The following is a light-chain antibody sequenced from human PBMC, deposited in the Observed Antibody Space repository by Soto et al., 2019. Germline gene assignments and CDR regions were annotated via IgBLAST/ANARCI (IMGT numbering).Light chain of an antibody. CDR1: QSVLYSSNNKNY. V-gene: IGKV4-1*01. CDR2: RAS. CDR3: QQYYSTPRLT. Sequence: DIVMTQSPDSLAVSLGERATINCKSSQSVLYSSNNKNYLAWYQQKPGQPPKLXXYRASTRESGVPDRFSGSGSGTDFTLTISSLQAEDVAVYYCQQYYSTPRLTFGGGTKVDIK. J-gene: IGKJ4*01.